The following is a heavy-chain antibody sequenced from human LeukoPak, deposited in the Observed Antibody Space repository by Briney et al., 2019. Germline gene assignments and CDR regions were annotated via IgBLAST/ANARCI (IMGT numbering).Heavy chain of an antibody. CDR1: KFTFSDSW. V-gene: IGHV3-7*01. CDR3: ATYINWVAGDV. D-gene: IGHD1-1*01. J-gene: IGHJ6*02. Sequence: GGSLRLSCAASKFTFSDSWMSWVHQASGKGLEWVAAIKEDGSEEYYMDSVKGRFTISRDNAKNSLYLQMNSLRDEDTAVYHCATYINWVAGDVWGQGTAVSVSS. CDR2: IKEDGSEE.